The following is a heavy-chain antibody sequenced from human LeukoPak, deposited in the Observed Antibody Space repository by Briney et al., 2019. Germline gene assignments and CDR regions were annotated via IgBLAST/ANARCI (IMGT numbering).Heavy chain of an antibody. CDR1: GFTFSNYA. CDR3: AKRYCSGGSCCPDY. V-gene: IGHV3-23*01. Sequence: GGSLRLSCVASGFTFSNYAMSWVRQTPGKGLEWVSAISNSGGSTYNADSVKGRFTISRDNSKNMVYLQMNSLRAEDTAVYYCAKRYCSGGSCCPDYWGQGTRVTVSS. D-gene: IGHD2-15*01. CDR2: ISNSGGST. J-gene: IGHJ4*02.